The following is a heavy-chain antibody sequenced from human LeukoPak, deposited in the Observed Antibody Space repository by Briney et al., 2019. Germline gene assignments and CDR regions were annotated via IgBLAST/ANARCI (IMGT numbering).Heavy chain of an antibody. D-gene: IGHD3-9*01. J-gene: IGHJ4*02. CDR1: GYTVTSYG. V-gene: IGHV1-18*01. CDR2: ISAYNGNT. CDR3: ARSPHILTGENFDY. Sequence: GASVKVSCKASGYTVTSYGISWVRQAPGQGLEWMGWISAYNGNTNYAQKFQGRVTMTRDTSITTAYMEMSRLRSDDTALYYCARSPHILTGENFDYWGQGTLVTVSS.